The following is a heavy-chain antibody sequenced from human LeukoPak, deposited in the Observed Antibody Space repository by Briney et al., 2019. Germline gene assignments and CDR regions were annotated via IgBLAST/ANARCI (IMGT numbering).Heavy chain of an antibody. CDR2: ISVSSDST. J-gene: IGHJ4*02. D-gene: IGHD3-10*01. CDR1: GFTFSSYG. Sequence: GGSLRLSCAASGFTFSSYGMSWVRQAPGKGLEWVSAISVSSDSTYYADSVKGRFTVSRDNSRNTLYLQMNSLRADDTAVYYCAKDLGIGGSGFWGQGTLVTVSS. CDR3: AKDLGIGGSGF. V-gene: IGHV3-23*01.